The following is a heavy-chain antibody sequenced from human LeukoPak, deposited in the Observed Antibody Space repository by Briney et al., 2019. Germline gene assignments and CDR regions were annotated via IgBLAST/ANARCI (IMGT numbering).Heavy chain of an antibody. V-gene: IGHV3-21*01. CDR1: GFTFSSYS. D-gene: IGHD2-2*02. CDR3: AKESYCSSTSCYIHYYYYYGMDV. J-gene: IGHJ6*02. CDR2: ISTTSTYI. Sequence: GGSLTLSCAASGFTFSSYSMNWVRQAPGKGLEWVSSISTTSTYIYYADSVKGRFAISRDNARDSLYLQMNSLRAEDSAVYYRAKESYCSSTSCYIHYYYYYGMDVWGQGTTVTVSS.